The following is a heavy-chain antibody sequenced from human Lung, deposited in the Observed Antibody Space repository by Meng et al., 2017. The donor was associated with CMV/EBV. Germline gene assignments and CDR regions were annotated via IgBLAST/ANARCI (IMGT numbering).Heavy chain of an antibody. CDR3: AKGNAEYCSGARWYAFDY. V-gene: IGHV3-23*01. D-gene: IGHD2-2*01. Sequence: LTXAASGFTFSSYAMTWVRQAPGKGLEWVSVVTGGGGSTYYADSVKGRFTISRDNSENALYLQMNSLRVEDTAIYYCAKGNAEYCSGARWYAFDYWXQGTXVTVSS. CDR1: GFTFSSYA. J-gene: IGHJ4*02. CDR2: VTGGGGST.